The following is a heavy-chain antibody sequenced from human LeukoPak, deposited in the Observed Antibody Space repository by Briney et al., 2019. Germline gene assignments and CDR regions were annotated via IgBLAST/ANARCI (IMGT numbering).Heavy chain of an antibody. CDR3: ARREGYNFDY. J-gene: IGHJ4*02. CDR2: INHSGST. V-gene: IGHV4-34*01. Sequence: PSETLSLTCAVYGGSFSGYYWSWIRQPPGKGLEWIGEINHSGSTNYNPSLNSRVPISVDTSKNQLSLKLSSVTAADTAVYYCARREGYNFDYWGQGTLVTVSS. CDR1: GGSFSGYY. D-gene: IGHD5-24*01.